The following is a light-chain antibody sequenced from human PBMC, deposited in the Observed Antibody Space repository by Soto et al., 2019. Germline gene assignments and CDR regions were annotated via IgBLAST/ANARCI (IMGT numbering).Light chain of an antibody. CDR3: QQYNNWPPVT. J-gene: IGKJ4*01. Sequence: VLTQSPGTLSLSPGERATLSCRASQTVRNNYLAWYQQKPGQAPRLLIYDASSRATGIPATFSGSGSGTEFTLTISSLQSEDFAVYYCQQYNNWPPVTFGGGTKVDI. CDR2: DAS. V-gene: IGKV3D-15*01. CDR1: QTVRNN.